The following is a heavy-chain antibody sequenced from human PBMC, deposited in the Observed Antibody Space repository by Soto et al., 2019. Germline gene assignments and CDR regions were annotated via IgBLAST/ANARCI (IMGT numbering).Heavy chain of an antibody. V-gene: IGHV3-30-3*01. CDR1: GFTFSSYG. CDR2: IPNTENKK. Sequence: QVHLEESGGGVVQPGTSLRLSCVASGFTFSSYGMHWVRQAPGKGLEWVAVIPNTENKKYYAESVKGRFTISRDNSQNTLFLQMDSLMSEDTAMYYCARTAGGRGRGALDIWGQGTMVTVS. D-gene: IGHD6-13*01. CDR3: ARTAGGRGRGALDI. J-gene: IGHJ3*02.